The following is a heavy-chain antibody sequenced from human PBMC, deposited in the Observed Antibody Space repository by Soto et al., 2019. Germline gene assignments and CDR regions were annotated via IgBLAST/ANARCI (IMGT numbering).Heavy chain of an antibody. CDR2: INAGNGNT. CDR1: GYTYTSYA. J-gene: IGHJ5*02. Sequence: ASVKVSCKASGYTYTSYAMHWVRQAPGQRLEWMGGINAGNGNTKYSQKFQGRVTITRDTSASTAYMELSSLRSEDTAVYYCARAGGPGYCSSTSCYTWFDPWGQGTLVTVSS. V-gene: IGHV1-3*01. CDR3: ARAGGPGYCSSTSCYTWFDP. D-gene: IGHD2-2*02.